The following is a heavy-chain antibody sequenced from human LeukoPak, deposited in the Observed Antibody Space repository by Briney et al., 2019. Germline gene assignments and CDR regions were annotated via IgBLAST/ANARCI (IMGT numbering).Heavy chain of an antibody. V-gene: IGHV1-69*04. J-gene: IGHJ6*02. CDR3: ARAQEGDWALYYYYGMDV. CDR2: IIPIFGIA. D-gene: IGHD3-9*01. CDR1: GGTFSSYA. Sequence: SVKVSCKASGGTFSSYAISWVRQAPGQGLEWMGRIIPIFGIANYAQKFQGRVTITADKSTSTAYMELSSLRSEDTAVYYCARAQEGDWALYYYYGMDVWGQGTTVTVSS.